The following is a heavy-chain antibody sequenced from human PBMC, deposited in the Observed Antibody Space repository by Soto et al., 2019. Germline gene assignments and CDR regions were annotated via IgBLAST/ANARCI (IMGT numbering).Heavy chain of an antibody. Sequence: SVKVSCKASGGTFSSYAISWVRQAPGQGLEWMGGIIPIFGTANYAQKFQGRVTITADESTSTAYMELSSLRSEDTAVYYCARGAMPEWLLSPFDYWGQGTLVTSPQ. CDR3: ARGAMPEWLLSPFDY. V-gene: IGHV1-69*13. J-gene: IGHJ4*02. CDR1: GGTFSSYA. CDR2: IIPIFGTA. D-gene: IGHD3-3*01.